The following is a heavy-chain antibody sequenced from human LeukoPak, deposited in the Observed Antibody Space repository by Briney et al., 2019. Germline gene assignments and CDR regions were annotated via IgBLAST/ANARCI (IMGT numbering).Heavy chain of an antibody. V-gene: IGHV3-21*01. CDR2: ISSSSYI. J-gene: IGHJ3*02. CDR1: GFTFSSYS. D-gene: IGHD1-1*01. CDR3: ARTTTGTTSDAFDI. Sequence: GGSLRLSCAASGFTFSSYSMNWVRQAPGKGLEWVSSISSSSYIYYADSVKGRFTISRDNAKNSLYLQMNSRRAEDTAVYYCARTTTGTTSDAFDIWGQGTTVTVSS.